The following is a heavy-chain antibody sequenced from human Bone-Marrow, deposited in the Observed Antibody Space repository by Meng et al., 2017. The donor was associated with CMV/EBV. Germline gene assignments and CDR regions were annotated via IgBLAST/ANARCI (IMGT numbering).Heavy chain of an antibody. CDR1: GGSISSVDYY. CDR2: IYYSGST. Sequence: GPRLSMPSPPLSLPGTVVGGSISSVDYYWSWIRQPPGKGLEWIGYIYYSGSTYYNPSLKSRVTISVDTSKNQFSLKLSSVTAADTAVYYCARDMGSSGYYGNNWFNPWGQGTLVTVSS. J-gene: IGHJ5*02. D-gene: IGHD3-22*01. CDR3: ARDMGSSGYYGNNWFNP. V-gene: IGHV4-30-4*08.